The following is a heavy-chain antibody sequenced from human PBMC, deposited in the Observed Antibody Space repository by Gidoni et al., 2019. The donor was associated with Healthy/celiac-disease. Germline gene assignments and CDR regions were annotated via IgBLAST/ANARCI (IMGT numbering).Heavy chain of an antibody. D-gene: IGHD1-26*01. CDR2: INPSGGST. Sequence: QVQLVQSGAEVKKPGASVKVSCKASGYTFPSYYMHWVRQAPGQGLEWMGIINPSGGSTSYAQKFQGRVTMTRDTSTSTVYMELSSLRSEDTAVYYCARDGSYSHYYYYYGMDVWGQGTTVTVSS. V-gene: IGHV1-46*01. J-gene: IGHJ6*02. CDR1: GYTFPSYY. CDR3: ARDGSYSHYYYYYGMDV.